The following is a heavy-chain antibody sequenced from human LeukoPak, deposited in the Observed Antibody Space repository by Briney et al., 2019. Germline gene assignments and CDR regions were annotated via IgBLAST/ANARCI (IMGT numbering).Heavy chain of an antibody. CDR2: IYISGST. J-gene: IGHJ5*02. D-gene: IGHD1-7*01. CDR1: GGSISSYY. CDR3: ARDPGARNYFDP. V-gene: IGHV4-4*07. Sequence: SETLSLTCTVSGGSISSYYWSWIQQPAGKGLEWIGLIYISGSTNYNPSLKSRVTMSIDTSKNQFSLKLSSVTAADTAVYYCARDPGARNYFDPWGQGILVSVSS.